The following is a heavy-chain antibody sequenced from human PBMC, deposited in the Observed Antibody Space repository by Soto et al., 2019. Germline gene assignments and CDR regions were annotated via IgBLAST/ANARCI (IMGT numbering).Heavy chain of an antibody. V-gene: IGHV4-39*07. J-gene: IGHJ5*02. CDR2: VYYRGRS. CDR1: GGSVSNSNYY. D-gene: IGHD1-20*01. Sequence: PSETLSLTCTVSGGSVSNSNYYWGWIRQSPGKGLEWIGSVYYRGRSYSKSSVKSRVTISVDTSKNQFSLKLSSVTAADTAVYYCAREDGGYNWNPYRRYNWFDPWGQGTLVTVSS. CDR3: AREDGGYNWNPYRRYNWFDP.